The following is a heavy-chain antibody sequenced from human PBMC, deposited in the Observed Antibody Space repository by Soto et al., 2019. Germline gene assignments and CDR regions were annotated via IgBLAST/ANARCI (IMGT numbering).Heavy chain of an antibody. Sequence: QVQLVECGGGVVQPGTSLRLSCVASGFTFNKFDMHWIRQTPDKRLQWVAFIAYDGINKYYTGSVKGRFSVSRDNSKNTVSLQMNNLGLEDTATYFCARGDQYDILHRYYAMDVWGPGTTVTISS. CDR2: IAYDGINK. CDR3: ARGDQYDILHRYYAMDV. J-gene: IGHJ6*02. V-gene: IGHV3-30-3*01. D-gene: IGHD1-26*01. CDR1: GFTFNKFD.